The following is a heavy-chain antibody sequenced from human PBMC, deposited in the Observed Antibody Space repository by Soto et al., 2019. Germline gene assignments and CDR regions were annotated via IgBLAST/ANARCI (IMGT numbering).Heavy chain of an antibody. J-gene: IGHJ2*01. D-gene: IGHD6-13*01. CDR2: IGTAGDT. CDR1: GFTFSSYD. Sequence: GGSLRLSCAASGFTFSSYDMHWVRQATGKGLEWVSAIGTAGDTYYPGSVKGRFTISRENAKNSLYLQMISLRAGDTAVYYCARGDSSSWYLDFDLWGRGTLVTVSS. CDR3: ARGDSSSWYLDFDL. V-gene: IGHV3-13*01.